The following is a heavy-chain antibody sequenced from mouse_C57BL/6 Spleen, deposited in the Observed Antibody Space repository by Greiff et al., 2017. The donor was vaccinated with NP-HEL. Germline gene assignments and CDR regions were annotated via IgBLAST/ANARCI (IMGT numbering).Heavy chain of an antibody. V-gene: IGHV5-12*01. CDR3: ARQDGYYDYYAMDY. CDR1: GFTFSDYY. CDR2: ISNGGGST. Sequence: EVQVVESGGGLVQPGGSLKLSCAASGFTFSDYYMYWVRQTPEKRLEWVAYISNGGGSTYYPDTVKGRFTISRDNAKNTLYLQMSRLKSEDTAMYYCARQDGYYDYYAMDYWGQGTSVTVSS. D-gene: IGHD2-3*01. J-gene: IGHJ4*01.